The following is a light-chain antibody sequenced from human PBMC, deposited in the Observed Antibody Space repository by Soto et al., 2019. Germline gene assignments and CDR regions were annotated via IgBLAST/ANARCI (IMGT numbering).Light chain of an antibody. CDR1: SNDVGGYNY. Sequence: QSALTQPASVSGSPGQSITISCTGTSNDVGGYNYVSWYQQHPGKAPKLLIYDVSNRPSGVSDRFSGSKSGDTASLIISGLQAEDEADYYCNSHATSTPHDVFGSGTKLTVL. CDR2: DVS. J-gene: IGLJ1*01. CDR3: NSHATSTPHDV. V-gene: IGLV2-14*01.